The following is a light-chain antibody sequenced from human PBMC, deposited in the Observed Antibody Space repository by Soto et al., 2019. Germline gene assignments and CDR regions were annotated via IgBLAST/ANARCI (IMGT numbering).Light chain of an antibody. J-gene: IGKJ1*01. V-gene: IGKV3-11*01. CDR2: DAS. CDR1: QSVSSH. CDR3: QQRSSWPPT. Sequence: EIVLTQSPATLSLSPGERATLSCRASQSVSSHLAWYQQKPGQAPRLLIYDASHRATGFPDRFSGSGSGTAFTLTISSLEPEDFAVYSCQQRSSWPPTFGQGTKVEIK.